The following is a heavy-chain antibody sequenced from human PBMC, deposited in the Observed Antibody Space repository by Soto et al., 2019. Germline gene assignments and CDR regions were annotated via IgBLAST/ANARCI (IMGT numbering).Heavy chain of an antibody. CDR1: GVPFSINA. CDR2: ISGSGGST. CDR3: AKFYQPLGWFDP. J-gene: IGHJ5*02. Sequence: GSLKLSCAASGVPFSINAMSLFRQAPGKGLEWVSAISGSGGSTYYADSVKGRFTISRDNSKNTLYLQMNSLRAEDTAVYYCAKFYQPLGWFDPWGQGTLVTVSS. D-gene: IGHD2-2*01. V-gene: IGHV3-23*01.